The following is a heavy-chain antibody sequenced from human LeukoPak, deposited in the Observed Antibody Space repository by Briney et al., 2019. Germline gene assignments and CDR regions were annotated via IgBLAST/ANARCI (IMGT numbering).Heavy chain of an antibody. Sequence: SQTLSLTCTVSGASVRSDHWNWIRQPPGKGLEWIAYMHGSGSPNYNPSLASRLTLSVDATENLLSLKLTSVTAADTAVYFCARDLSVNAFDIWGQGTLVTVSS. CDR1: GASVRSDH. CDR3: ARDLSVNAFDI. V-gene: IGHV4-59*02. CDR2: MHGSGSP. J-gene: IGHJ3*02. D-gene: IGHD2/OR15-2a*01.